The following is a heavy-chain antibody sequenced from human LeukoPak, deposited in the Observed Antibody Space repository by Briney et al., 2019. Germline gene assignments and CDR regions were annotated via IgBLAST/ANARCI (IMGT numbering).Heavy chain of an antibody. CDR2: IDPNSGGT. D-gene: IGHD7-27*01. Sequence: GASVKVSCTASGYTFTGYYMHWVRQAPGQGLEWMGWIDPNSGGTNYAQKFQGWVTMTRDTSISTAYMELSRLRSDDTAVYYCARGPPNWGYDYWGPGTLVTVSS. J-gene: IGHJ4*02. V-gene: IGHV1-2*04. CDR1: GYTFTGYY. CDR3: ARGPPNWGYDY.